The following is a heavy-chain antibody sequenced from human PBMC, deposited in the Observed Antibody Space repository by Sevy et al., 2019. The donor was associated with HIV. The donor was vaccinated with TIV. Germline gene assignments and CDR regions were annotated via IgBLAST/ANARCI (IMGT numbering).Heavy chain of an antibody. CDR2: ISWNSGSI. Sequence: GGSLRLSCAASGFTFDDYAMHWVRQAPGKGLEWVSGISWNSGSIGYADSVKGRFIISRDNAKNSLYLQMNSLRAEDTALYYCAKDPDYSPRYYFDYWGQGTLVTVSS. CDR1: GFTFDDYA. CDR3: AKDPDYSPRYYFDY. V-gene: IGHV3-9*01. D-gene: IGHD4-4*01. J-gene: IGHJ4*02.